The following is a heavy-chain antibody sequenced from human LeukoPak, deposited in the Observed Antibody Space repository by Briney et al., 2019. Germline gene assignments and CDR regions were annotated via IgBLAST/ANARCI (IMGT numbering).Heavy chain of an antibody. CDR2: IYYSGST. J-gene: IGHJ6*02. Sequence: PSETLSLTCTVSGVSISSYYWSWIRQPPGKGLEWIGYIYYSGSTNYNPSLKSRVTISVDTSKNQFSLKLSSVTAADTAVYYCARDSIAARPSYYYYYGMDVWGQGTTVTVSS. V-gene: IGHV4-59*01. CDR1: GVSISSYY. D-gene: IGHD6-6*01. CDR3: ARDSIAARPSYYYYYGMDV.